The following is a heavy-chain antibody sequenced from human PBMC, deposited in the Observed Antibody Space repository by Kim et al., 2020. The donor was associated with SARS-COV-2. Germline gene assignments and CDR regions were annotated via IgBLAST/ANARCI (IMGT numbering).Heavy chain of an antibody. V-gene: IGHV3-7*01. CDR3: ARDYRDY. J-gene: IGHJ4*01. CDR2: IKEDGSKI. Sequence: GGSLRLSCEASGFTFSNYWMMWVRQAPGKGLQWVANIKEDGSKIYYVDSVKGRFTISRDNAKNPLYLQMNGLRDEDTALYYCARDYRDYWSHGTLVTVSS. CDR1: GFTFSNYW.